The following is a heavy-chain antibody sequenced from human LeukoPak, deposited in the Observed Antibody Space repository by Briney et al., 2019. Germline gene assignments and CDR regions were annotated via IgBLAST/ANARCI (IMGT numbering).Heavy chain of an antibody. CDR1: GGSITSTGYY. CDR3: ARLLGYCSDYNCPAWGS. V-gene: IGHV4-39*01. Sequence: PSETLSLTCSVSGGSITSTGYYWGWLRQPPGQGLEWIGNIQNSATFYYNPSLKSRVTISVDMSKNQFSLKLSSVTAADTAVYYCARLLGYCSDYNCPAWGSWGLGTLVTVSS. J-gene: IGHJ4*02. D-gene: IGHD2-15*01. CDR2: IQNSATF.